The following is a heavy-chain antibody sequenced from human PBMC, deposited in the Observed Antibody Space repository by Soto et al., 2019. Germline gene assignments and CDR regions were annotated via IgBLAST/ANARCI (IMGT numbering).Heavy chain of an antibody. CDR2: ISGSSQTI. J-gene: IGHJ4*02. CDR1: GFIFNTYS. Sequence: EVQLVESGGGLIQPGGSLRLSCAASGFIFNTYSMNWVRQAPGKGLEWVSYISGSSQTIFYTDSVRGRFTISRDNANNSTYLQMVSLRDEDPAVYYCARTLSWRRGPFDSWGQGTRVTVSS. D-gene: IGHD2-15*01. CDR3: ARTLSWRRGPFDS. V-gene: IGHV3-48*02.